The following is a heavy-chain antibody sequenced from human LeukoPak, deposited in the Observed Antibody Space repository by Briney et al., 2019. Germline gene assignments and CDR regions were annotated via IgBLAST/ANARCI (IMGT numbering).Heavy chain of an antibody. Sequence: SETLSLTCTVSGGSINDYYWSWIRQPAGKGLEWIGRIYTSGSTNYNPSLKSRVTMSVDTSKNQFSLKLSSVTAADTAVYYCARVTAAAGDYYYYYMDVWGKGTTVTVSS. J-gene: IGHJ6*03. CDR2: IYTSGST. CDR3: ARVTAAAGDYYYYYMDV. CDR1: GGSINDYY. V-gene: IGHV4-4*07. D-gene: IGHD6-13*01.